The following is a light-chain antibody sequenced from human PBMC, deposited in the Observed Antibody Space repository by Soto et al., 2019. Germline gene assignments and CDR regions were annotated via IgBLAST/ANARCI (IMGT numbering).Light chain of an antibody. CDR3: QQYSNWYT. Sequence: EIVMTQSPATLSVSPGERATLSCRASQSVSSNLAWYQHKPGQAPRLLIYGASTRATGIPARFSGSGSGTEFTLTITSLQSEDFAVYYCQQYSNWYTFGQGTKLEIK. CDR1: QSVSSN. J-gene: IGKJ2*01. V-gene: IGKV3-15*01. CDR2: GAS.